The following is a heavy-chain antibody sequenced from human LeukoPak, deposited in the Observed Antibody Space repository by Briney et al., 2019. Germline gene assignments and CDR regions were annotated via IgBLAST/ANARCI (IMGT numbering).Heavy chain of an antibody. D-gene: IGHD1-26*01. J-gene: IGHJ4*02. CDR2: IYYSGST. CDR3: ARVLRGAYCVDY. Sequence: SETLSLTCTVSGGSISSRSYYWGWIRQPPGKGLEWIGSIYYSGSTYYNPSLQSRVTISVDTSKNQFSLKLSSVTAADTAVYYCARVLRGAYCVDYWGQGTLVTVSS. CDR1: GGSISSRSYY. V-gene: IGHV4-39*01.